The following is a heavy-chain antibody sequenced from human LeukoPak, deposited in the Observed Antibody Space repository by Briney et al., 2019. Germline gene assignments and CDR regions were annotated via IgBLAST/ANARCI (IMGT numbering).Heavy chain of an antibody. Sequence: GASLKLSCTASGYTFTSYGMSWVRQAPGQGLEWMGWISAYNGNTNYAQNLQGRVTMTTDTSTSTAYMELRSLRSDNTAVYYCATNSFDYWGQGTLVTVSS. J-gene: IGHJ4*02. V-gene: IGHV1-18*01. CDR3: ATNSFDY. D-gene: IGHD2/OR15-2a*01. CDR1: GYTFTSYG. CDR2: ISAYNGNT.